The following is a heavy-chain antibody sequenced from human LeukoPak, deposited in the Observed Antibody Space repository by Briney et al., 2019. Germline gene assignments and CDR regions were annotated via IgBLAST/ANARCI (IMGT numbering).Heavy chain of an antibody. CDR2: IIPIFGTA. D-gene: IGHD3-22*01. V-gene: IGHV1-69*05. J-gene: IGHJ3*02. CDR3: ARFTYYYDPKDAFDI. CDR1: GGTFSSYA. Sequence: SVKVSCKASGGTFSSYAISWVRQAPGQGLEWMGGIIPIFGTANYAQKFQGRVTITTDESTSTAYMELSSLRSEDTAVYYCARFTYYYDPKDAFDIWGQGTMVTVSS.